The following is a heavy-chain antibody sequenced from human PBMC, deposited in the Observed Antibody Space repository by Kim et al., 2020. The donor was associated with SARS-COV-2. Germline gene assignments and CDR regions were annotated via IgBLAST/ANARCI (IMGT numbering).Heavy chain of an antibody. D-gene: IGHD2-15*01. CDR1: GGSISSYY. J-gene: IGHJ6*02. CDR3: ARLGLVKIGVGYYGMDV. V-gene: IGHV4-59*08. Sequence: SETLSLTCTVSGGSISSYYWSWIRQPPGKGLEWIGYIYYSGSTNYNPSLKSRVTISVDTSKNQFSLKLSSVTAADTAVYYCARLGLVKIGVGYYGMDVWGQGTTVTVSS. CDR2: IYYSGST.